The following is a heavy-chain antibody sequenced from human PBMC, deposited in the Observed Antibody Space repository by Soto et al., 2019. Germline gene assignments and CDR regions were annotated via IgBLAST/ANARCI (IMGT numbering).Heavy chain of an antibody. CDR1: GYSFTSYW. Sequence: GESLKISCQGSGYSFTSYWIGWVRQMPGKGLEWMGIIYPGDSDTRYSPSFQGQVTISADKSISTAYLQWSSLKASDTAMYYCARTSKIYYDSSGYYYFDYWGQGTLVTVSS. D-gene: IGHD3-22*01. V-gene: IGHV5-51*01. CDR2: IYPGDSDT. CDR3: ARTSKIYYDSSGYYYFDY. J-gene: IGHJ4*02.